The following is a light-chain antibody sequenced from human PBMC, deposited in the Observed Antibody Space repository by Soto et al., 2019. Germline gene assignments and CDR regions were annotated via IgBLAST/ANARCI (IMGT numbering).Light chain of an antibody. CDR1: QSVTKRF. J-gene: IGKJ2*01. CDR3: QQYGESSYA. CDR2: GAS. Sequence: EIVLTQSPGTLSLSPGETATLSCRASQSVTKRFLTWYQQKPGQGPRLIIYGASSRATGMPDRFSCGVSGKYFTLTINSKEPEDFAVYYCQQYGESSYAFGQGTKLQIK. V-gene: IGKV3-20*01.